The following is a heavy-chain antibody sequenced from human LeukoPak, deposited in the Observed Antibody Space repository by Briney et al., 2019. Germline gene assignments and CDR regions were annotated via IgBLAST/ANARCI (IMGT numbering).Heavy chain of an antibody. Sequence: ASVKVSCKASGYTFTSYGISWVRQAPGQGVEWMGWISAYNGNTNYAQKLQGRVTMTTDTSTSTAYMELRSLRSDDTAVYYCAILWRVDYYDSIDAFDIWGQGTMVTVSS. CDR1: GYTFTSYG. D-gene: IGHD3-22*01. J-gene: IGHJ3*02. CDR2: ISAYNGNT. V-gene: IGHV1-18*01. CDR3: AILWRVDYYDSIDAFDI.